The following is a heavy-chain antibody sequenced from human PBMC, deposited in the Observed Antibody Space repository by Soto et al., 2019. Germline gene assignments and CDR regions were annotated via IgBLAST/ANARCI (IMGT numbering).Heavy chain of an antibody. D-gene: IGHD7-27*01. Sequence: GGSLRLSCAASGFTFSSYGMHWVRQAPGKGLEWVAVIWYDGSNKYYVDSVKGRFTISRDNSKNTLYLQMNSLRAEDTAVYYCARDNLIGDEVVDNWGQGTLVTVSS. CDR3: ARDNLIGDEVVDN. V-gene: IGHV3-33*01. CDR1: GFTFSSYG. CDR2: IWYDGSNK. J-gene: IGHJ4*02.